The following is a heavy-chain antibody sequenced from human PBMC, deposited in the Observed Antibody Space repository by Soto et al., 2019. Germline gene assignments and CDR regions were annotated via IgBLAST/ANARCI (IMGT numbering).Heavy chain of an antibody. CDR1: GFTFDDHG. CDR3: ARDGGVVVAVDAFDV. D-gene: IGHD6-19*01. Sequence: EVQLVESGGGVVRPGGSLRLSCAASGFTFDDHGMTWVRQAPGKGLEWVSGITCNGATTGYADSVKGRFTISRDNAKNSLYLQMNSLRVEDTALYYCARDGGVVVAVDAFDVWGQGTMVTVSS. J-gene: IGHJ3*01. CDR2: ITCNGATT. V-gene: IGHV3-20*04.